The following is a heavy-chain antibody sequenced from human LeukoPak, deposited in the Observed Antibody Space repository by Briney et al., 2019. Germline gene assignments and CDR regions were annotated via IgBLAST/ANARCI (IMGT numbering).Heavy chain of an antibody. V-gene: IGHV1-18*01. CDR2: ISAYNGSP. Sequence: GASVKVSCKASGYTFTSYGISWVRQARGQGGEGMGWISAYNGSPNYAQKVQGSVPITTDTSTISAYMELRSLRSDDTAVYYCARGGGDYGDLYFDYWGQGTLVTVSS. CDR3: ARGGGDYGDLYFDY. D-gene: IGHD4-17*01. CDR1: GYTFTSYG. J-gene: IGHJ4*02.